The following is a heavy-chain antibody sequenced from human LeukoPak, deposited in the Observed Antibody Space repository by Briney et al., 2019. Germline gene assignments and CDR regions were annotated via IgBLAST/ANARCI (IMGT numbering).Heavy chain of an antibody. CDR3: ARDFWDGDKFDY. Sequence: GGSLRLSCAASGFTFSSYSMNWVRQAPGKGLEWVSSISSSSSYIYYADSVKGRFTISRDNAKNSLYLQMNSLRAEDTAVYYCARDFWDGDKFDYWGQGTLVTVSS. CDR2: ISSSSSYI. CDR1: GFTFSSYS. V-gene: IGHV3-21*01. J-gene: IGHJ4*02. D-gene: IGHD4-17*01.